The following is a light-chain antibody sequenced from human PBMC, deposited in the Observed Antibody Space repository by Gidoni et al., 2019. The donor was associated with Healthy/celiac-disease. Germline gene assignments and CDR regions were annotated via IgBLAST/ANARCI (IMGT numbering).Light chain of an antibody. J-gene: IGKJ1*01. V-gene: IGKV3-15*01. CDR3: QQYNNWPPT. CDR2: GAS. CDR1: QSVSSN. Sequence: EIVMTQSPATLSVSPGERATLSCRASQSVSSNLAWYQQKPGQAPRLLIYGASTRANGIPARFSGSGSGTEFTLTISSLQSEDFAVYYCQQYNNWPPTFXXXTKVEIK.